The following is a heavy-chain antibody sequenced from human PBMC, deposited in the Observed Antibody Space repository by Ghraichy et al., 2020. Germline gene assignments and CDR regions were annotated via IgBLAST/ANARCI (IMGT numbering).Heavy chain of an antibody. CDR1: GGSISSSRDC. CDR3: ARHWYYGYDYHYYGMDV. D-gene: IGHD3-16*01. CDR2: IENSGAS. J-gene: IGHJ6*02. V-gene: IGHV4-39*01. Sequence: SETLSLTCTVSGGSISSSRDCWGWIRQPPGKGVEWIASIENSGASYYNPSLRSRVTISVDTSKNQFSLKLSSVTAADTAMYYCARHWYYGYDYHYYGMDVWGQGTTVTVSS.